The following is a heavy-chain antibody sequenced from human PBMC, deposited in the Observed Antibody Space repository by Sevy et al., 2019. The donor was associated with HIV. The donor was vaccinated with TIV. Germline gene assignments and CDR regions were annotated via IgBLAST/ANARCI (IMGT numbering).Heavy chain of an antibody. CDR1: GGSVSSGSYY. CDR2: IYYSGST. J-gene: IGHJ6*02. Sequence: SETLSLTCTVSGGSVSSGSYYWSWIRQPPGKGLEWIGYIYYSGSTNYNPSLKSRVTISVATSKNQFSLKLRSVTAADTAVYYCARGGFWSGYLAQGASYYGMDVWGQGTTVTVSS. D-gene: IGHD3-3*01. CDR3: ARGGFWSGYLAQGASYYGMDV. V-gene: IGHV4-61*01.